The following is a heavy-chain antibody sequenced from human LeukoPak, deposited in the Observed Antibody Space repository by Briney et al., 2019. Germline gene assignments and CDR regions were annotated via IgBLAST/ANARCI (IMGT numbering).Heavy chain of an antibody. CDR2: ISSSSSYI. Sequence: GGSLRLSCAVSGFTFSSNSMNWVRQAPGKGLEWVSFISSSSSYIYYADSVKGRFTISRDNAKNSLYLQMNSLRAEDTAVYYCARESSNGYFLPYWGQGTLVTVSS. CDR3: ARESSNGYFLPY. CDR1: GFTFSSNS. D-gene: IGHD3-22*01. V-gene: IGHV3-21*01. J-gene: IGHJ4*02.